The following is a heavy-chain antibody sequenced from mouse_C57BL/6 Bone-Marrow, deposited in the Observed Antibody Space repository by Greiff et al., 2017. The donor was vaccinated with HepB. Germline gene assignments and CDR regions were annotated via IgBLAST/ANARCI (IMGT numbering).Heavy chain of an antibody. J-gene: IGHJ1*03. CDR1: GFSLTSYA. CDR3: ASGWLLRYWYFDV. D-gene: IGHD2-3*01. CDR2: IWTGGGT. Sequence: VKVEESGPGLVAPSQSLSITCTVSGFSLTSYAISWVRQPPGKGLEWLGVIWTGGGTNYNSALKSRLSISKDNSKSQVFLKMNSLQTDDTARYYCASGWLLRYWYFDVWGTGTTVTVSS. V-gene: IGHV2-9-1*01.